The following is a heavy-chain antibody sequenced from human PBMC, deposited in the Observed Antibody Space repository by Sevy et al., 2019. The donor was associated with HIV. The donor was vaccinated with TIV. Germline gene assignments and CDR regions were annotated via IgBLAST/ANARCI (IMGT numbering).Heavy chain of an antibody. CDR2: IYSGGST. Sequence: GGSLRLSCAASGFTVSSNYMSWVRQAPGKGLEWVSVIYSGGSTYYADSVKGRFTISRDNSKNTLYLQMNSLRAEDTAVYYCAWLSSDYDILTGYYYFDYWGQGTLVTVSS. J-gene: IGHJ4*02. CDR3: AWLSSDYDILTGYYYFDY. V-gene: IGHV3-53*01. D-gene: IGHD3-9*01. CDR1: GFTVSSNY.